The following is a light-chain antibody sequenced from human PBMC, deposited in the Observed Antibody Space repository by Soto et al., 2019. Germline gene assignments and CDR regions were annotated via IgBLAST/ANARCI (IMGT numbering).Light chain of an antibody. V-gene: IGKV3-20*01. Sequence: EIVLTQSPGTLSLSPGERATLSCRASQSVTNNYLSWYQHKPGQAPRLLIYGASNRATGIPDRLSGTGSGTDFTLTINRLEPEDFAVYYWQQFGSPSWTSWTFGQGTKVEIK. J-gene: IGKJ1*01. CDR2: GAS. CDR3: QQFGSPSWTSWT. CDR1: QSVTNNY.